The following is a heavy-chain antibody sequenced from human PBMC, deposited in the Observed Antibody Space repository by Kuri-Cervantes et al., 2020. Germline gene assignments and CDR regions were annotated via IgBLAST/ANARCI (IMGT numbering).Heavy chain of an antibody. CDR2: ISYDGSNK. D-gene: IGHD3-22*01. Sequence: GESLKISCAASGFTFDDYAMHWVRQAPGKGLEWVAVISYDGSNKYYADSVKGRFTISRDNSKNTLYLQMNSLRAEDTAVYYCARTGYYEVNAFDIWGQGTMVTVSS. J-gene: IGHJ3*02. V-gene: IGHV3-30-3*01. CDR3: ARTGYYEVNAFDI. CDR1: GFTFDDYA.